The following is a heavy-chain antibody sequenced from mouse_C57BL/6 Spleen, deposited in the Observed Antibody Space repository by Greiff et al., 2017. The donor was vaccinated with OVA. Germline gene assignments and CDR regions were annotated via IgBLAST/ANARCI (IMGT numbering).Heavy chain of an antibody. J-gene: IGHJ2*01. CDR2: INPNNGGT. Sequence: EVQLQQSGPELVKPGASVKISCKASGYTFTDYYMNWVKQSHGKSLEWIGDINPNNGGTSYNQKFKGKATLTVDKSSRTAYMELRSLTSEDSAVYYCASLPSLDDWGQGTTLTVSS. CDR3: ASLPSLDD. CDR1: GYTFTDYY. V-gene: IGHV1-26*01.